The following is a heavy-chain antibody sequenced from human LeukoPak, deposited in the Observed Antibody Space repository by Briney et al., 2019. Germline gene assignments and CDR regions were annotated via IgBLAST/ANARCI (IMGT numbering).Heavy chain of an antibody. D-gene: IGHD5-24*01. Sequence: SETLSLTCTVSGGSISSSSYYWGWIRQPPGKGLEWIGSIYYSGSTYYNPSLKSRVTISVDTSKNQLSLKLTSVTAADTAMYYCARGDNYVFDVWGRGTLVSVSS. CDR2: IYYSGST. J-gene: IGHJ2*01. CDR3: ARGDNYVFDV. V-gene: IGHV4-39*07. CDR1: GGSISSSSYY.